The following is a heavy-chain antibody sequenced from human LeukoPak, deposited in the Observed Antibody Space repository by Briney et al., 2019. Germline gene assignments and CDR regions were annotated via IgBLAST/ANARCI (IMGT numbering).Heavy chain of an antibody. J-gene: IGHJ3*02. D-gene: IGHD4/OR15-4a*01. Sequence: PSETLSLTCTVSGGSISSSSYYWGWIRQPPGKGLEWIGSIYYSGSTYYNPSLKSRVTISVDTSKNQFSLKLSSVTAADTAVYYCARGGWCGPLSVCFESDAFDIWGQGTMVTVSS. V-gene: IGHV4-39*07. CDR2: IYYSGST. CDR3: ARGGWCGPLSVCFESDAFDI. CDR1: GGSISSSSYY.